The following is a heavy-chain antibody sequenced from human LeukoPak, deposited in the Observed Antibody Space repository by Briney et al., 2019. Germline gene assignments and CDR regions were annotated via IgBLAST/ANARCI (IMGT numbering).Heavy chain of an antibody. D-gene: IGHD6-6*01. CDR3: ARDLFIAARGSPAGW. Sequence: ASVKVSCKASGYTFTGYYIHWVRQAPGQGLEWMGWINAGNGNTKYSQKFQGRVTITRDTSASTAYMELSSLRSEDTAVYYCARDLFIAARGSPAGWWGQGTLVTVSS. V-gene: IGHV1-3*01. CDR1: GYTFTGYY. J-gene: IGHJ4*02. CDR2: INAGNGNT.